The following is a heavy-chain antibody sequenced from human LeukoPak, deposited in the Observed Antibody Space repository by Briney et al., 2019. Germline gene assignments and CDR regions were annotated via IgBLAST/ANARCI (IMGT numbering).Heavy chain of an antibody. CDR1: GGSISSGGYY. V-gene: IGHV4-30-2*01. CDR3: ARERSVGPYYFDY. D-gene: IGHD2-2*01. CDR2: IYHSGST. J-gene: IGHJ4*02. Sequence: SQTLSLTCTVSGGSISSGGYYWSWIRQPPGKGLEWIGYIYHSGSTYYNPSLKSRVTISVDRSKNQFSLKLSSVTAADTAVYYCARERSVGPYYFDYWGQGTLVTVSS.